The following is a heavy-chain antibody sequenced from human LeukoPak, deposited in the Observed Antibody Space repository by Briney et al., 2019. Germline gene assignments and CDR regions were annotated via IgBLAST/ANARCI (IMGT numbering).Heavy chain of an antibody. J-gene: IGHJ4*02. D-gene: IGHD3-10*01. V-gene: IGHV1-18*01. CDR3: ARDALYGSGSETVFDY. Sequence: GASVKVSCKASGYTFSSYGISWVRQAPGQGLEWMGWISAYNGNTNYAQKLQGRVTMTTDTSTTTAYMELRSLRSDDTAVYYCARDALYGSGSETVFDYWGQGTLVTVSS. CDR1: GYTFSSYG. CDR2: ISAYNGNT.